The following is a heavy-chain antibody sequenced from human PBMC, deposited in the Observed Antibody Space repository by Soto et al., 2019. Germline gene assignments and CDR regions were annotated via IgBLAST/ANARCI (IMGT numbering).Heavy chain of an antibody. Sequence: QVHLQQSGPGLLKPSQTLSLTCAISGDSVSTNSGSWNWIRQSPSRGLEWLGRTYYRSKWFNDYAVSVNGRITVNPATSKNQFSLQLNSVTPEDTAVYYCARASGYVDYWGQGTLVTVSS. J-gene: IGHJ4*02. CDR1: GDSVSTNSGS. D-gene: IGHD3-10*01. V-gene: IGHV6-1*01. CDR3: ARASGYVDY. CDR2: TYYRSKWFN.